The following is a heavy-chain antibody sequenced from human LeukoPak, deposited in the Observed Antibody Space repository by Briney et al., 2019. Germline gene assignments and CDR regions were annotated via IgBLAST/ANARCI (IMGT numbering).Heavy chain of an antibody. CDR1: GGSISSYY. V-gene: IGHV4-59*08. D-gene: IGHD7-27*01. CDR2: IYYSGST. CDR3: ARQANWVLFDY. J-gene: IGHJ4*02. Sequence: SETLSLTCTVSGGSISSYYWSWIRQPPGKGLEWIGYIYYSGSTNYNPSLKSRVTISVDTSKNQFSLKLSSATAADTAVYYCARQANWVLFDYWGQGTLVTVSS.